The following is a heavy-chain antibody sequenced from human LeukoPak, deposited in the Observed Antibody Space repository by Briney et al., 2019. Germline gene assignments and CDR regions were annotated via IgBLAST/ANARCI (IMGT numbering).Heavy chain of an antibody. CDR1: GGTFSSYA. J-gene: IGHJ3*02. Sequence: ASVKVSCKASGGTFSSYAISWVRQAPGQGLEWMGGIIPIFGTANYAQKLQGRVTMTTDTSTSTAYMELRSLRSDDTAVYYCARDRGYVDIWGQGTMVTVSS. CDR2: IIPIFGTA. D-gene: IGHD2-2*01. V-gene: IGHV1-69*05. CDR3: ARDRGYVDI.